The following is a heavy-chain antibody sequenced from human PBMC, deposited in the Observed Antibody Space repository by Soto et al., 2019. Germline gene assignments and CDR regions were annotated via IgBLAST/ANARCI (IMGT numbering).Heavy chain of an antibody. CDR3: ARVPGYSSGWYWYFDL. V-gene: IGHV3-33*01. CDR1: GFNFSSYG. CDR2: IWYDGSNK. J-gene: IGHJ2*01. Sequence: QVQLVESGGGVVQPGRSLRLSCAASGFNFSSYGMHWVRQAPGKGLEWVAVIWYDGSNKYYADSVKGRFTISRDNSKNTGHLQMNSLRAEDTAVYYCARVPGYSSGWYWYFDLWGRGTLVTVSS. D-gene: IGHD6-19*01.